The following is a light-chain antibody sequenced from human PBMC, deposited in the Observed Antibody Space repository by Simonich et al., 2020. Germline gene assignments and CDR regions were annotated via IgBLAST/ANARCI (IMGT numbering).Light chain of an antibody. V-gene: IGLV1-44*01. CDR1: SSNIGSNT. CDR3: AAWDDSLSGYWV. CDR2: SNK. Sequence: QSVLTQPPSASGTPGQRVTISCSGSSSNIGSNTVNWYQQLPGTAPKLLIYSNKQRPAGVPDRVPGSKSGTAASLAISGLQSEDEADYYCAAWDDSLSGYWVFGGGTKLTVL. J-gene: IGLJ3*02.